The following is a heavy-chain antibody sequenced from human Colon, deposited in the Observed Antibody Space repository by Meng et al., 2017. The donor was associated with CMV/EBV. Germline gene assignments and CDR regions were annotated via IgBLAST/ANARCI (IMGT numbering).Heavy chain of an antibody. D-gene: IGHD6-13*01. J-gene: IGHJ4*02. CDR1: VVSLSSDA. Sequence: SVVSLSSDAMWWVREAPREGVGWVAVISDGGRKKYSANSVRRRFTISRDNSRNTLYLHMSSLRGEKTAVYYSAGEPSGRRAASYFDSWGRGTLVTVSS. V-gene: IGHV3-30*03. CDR3: AGEPSGRRAASYFDS. CDR2: ISDGGRKK.